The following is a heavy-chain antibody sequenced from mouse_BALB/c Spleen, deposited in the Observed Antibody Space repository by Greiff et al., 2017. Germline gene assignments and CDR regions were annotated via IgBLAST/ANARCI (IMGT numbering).Heavy chain of an antibody. Sequence: EVQVVESGGDLVKPGGSLKLSCAAPGFTFSSYGMSWVRQTPDKRLEWVATISSGGSYTYYPDSVKGRFTISRDNAKNTLYLQMSSLKSEDTAMYYCARHKGYFYGSSWGFDYWGQGTTLTVSS. D-gene: IGHD1-1*01. J-gene: IGHJ2*01. CDR1: GFTFSSYG. V-gene: IGHV5-6*01. CDR2: ISSGGSYT. CDR3: ARHKGYFYGSSWGFDY.